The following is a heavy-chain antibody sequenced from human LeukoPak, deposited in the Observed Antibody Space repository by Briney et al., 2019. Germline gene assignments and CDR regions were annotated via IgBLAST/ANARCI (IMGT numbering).Heavy chain of an antibody. V-gene: IGHV4-34*01. CDR2: INHSGST. Sequence: SETLSLTCAVYGGSFSGYYWSWIRQPPGKGLEWIGEINHSGSTNYNPSLKSRVTISVDTSKNQYSLKLSSVTAADTAVYYCAREGVSYCSSTSCPLGYWGQGTLVTVSS. J-gene: IGHJ4*02. CDR3: AREGVSYCSSTSCPLGY. CDR1: GGSFSGYY. D-gene: IGHD2-2*01.